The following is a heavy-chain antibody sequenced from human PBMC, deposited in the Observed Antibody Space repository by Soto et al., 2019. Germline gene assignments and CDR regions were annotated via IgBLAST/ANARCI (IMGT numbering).Heavy chain of an antibody. CDR3: ARDFGRYLIPNCFDP. Sequence: GASVKVSCKASGYTFTGYYMHWVRQAPGQGLEWMGWINPNSGGTNYAQKFQGRVTMTRDTSISTAYMELSRLRSDDTAVYYCARDFGRYLIPNCFDPWGQGTLVTVSS. D-gene: IGHD2-2*02. CDR2: INPNSGGT. V-gene: IGHV1-2*02. J-gene: IGHJ5*02. CDR1: GYTFTGYY.